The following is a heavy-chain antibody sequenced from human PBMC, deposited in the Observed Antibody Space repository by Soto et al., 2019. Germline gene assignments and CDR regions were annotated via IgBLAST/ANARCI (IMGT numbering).Heavy chain of an antibody. CDR1: GGTFSSYA. CDR3: ARDQGGGGFGDSYGMDV. Sequence: QVQLVQSGAEVKKPGSSVKVSCKASGGTFSSYAISWVRQAPGQGLEWMGGIIPIFDTANYAQKFQGRVTITAEESTSTAYRELSSLRSEDTAVYYCARDQGGGGFGDSYGMDVWGQGTTVTVSS. V-gene: IGHV1-69*01. D-gene: IGHD3-10*01. CDR2: IIPIFDTA. J-gene: IGHJ6*02.